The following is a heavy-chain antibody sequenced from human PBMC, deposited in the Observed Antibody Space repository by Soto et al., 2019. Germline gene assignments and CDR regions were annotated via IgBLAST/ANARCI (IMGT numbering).Heavy chain of an antibody. V-gene: IGHV1-2*02. J-gene: IGHJ4*02. Sequence: ASVKVSCKASGYSFSGAYMRYFHWMRQAPGQGFEWMGWINPNTGATGYAQNLQGRGTMTRDTSINTAYMELTRLRYDDTAVYYCAREHRFCSGGSCSIDFWGQGTPVTVS. D-gene: IGHD2-15*01. CDR3: AREHRFCSGGSCSIDF. CDR2: INPNTGAT. CDR1: GYSFSGAY.